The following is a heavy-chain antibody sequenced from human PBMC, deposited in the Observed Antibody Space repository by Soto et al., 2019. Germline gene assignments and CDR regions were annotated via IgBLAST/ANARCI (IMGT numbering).Heavy chain of an antibody. CDR3: AKDVGYYYYYGMDV. CDR1: GFTFSNYA. Sequence: EVQLLESGGGLVQPGGSLRLSCAASGFTFSNYAMSWVRQAPGRGLEWVSAISGSGGSTYYADSVKGRFTISRDNSKNKLYLQMNSLRAEDTAVYYCAKDVGYYYYYGMDVWGQGTTVTVSS. D-gene: IGHD1-26*01. V-gene: IGHV3-23*01. J-gene: IGHJ6*02. CDR2: ISGSGGST.